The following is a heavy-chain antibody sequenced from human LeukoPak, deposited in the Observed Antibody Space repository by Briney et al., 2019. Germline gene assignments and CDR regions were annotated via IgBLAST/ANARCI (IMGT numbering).Heavy chain of an antibody. V-gene: IGHV4-34*01. Sequence: SETLSLTCAVYGGSFSGYYWSWIRQPPGKGLEWIGGINHSGSTNYNPSLKSRVTISVDTSKNQFSLKLSSVTAADTAVYYCARGLYYYGSGSGPYGMDVWGQGTTVTVSS. CDR3: ARGLYYYGSGSGPYGMDV. D-gene: IGHD3-10*01. CDR2: INHSGST. CDR1: GGSFSGYY. J-gene: IGHJ6*02.